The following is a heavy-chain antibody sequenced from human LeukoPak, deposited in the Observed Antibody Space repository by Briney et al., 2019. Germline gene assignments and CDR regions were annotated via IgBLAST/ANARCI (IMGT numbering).Heavy chain of an antibody. CDR1: GFTFSRNY. D-gene: IGHD3-22*01. CDR3: ARGCNYYDSSGYCR. V-gene: IGHV3-53*01. J-gene: IGHJ4*02. Sequence: PGGSLRLSCAASGFTFSRNYMSWVRQAPGKGLEWVAVIYSGGSTYYADSVKGRFTISRDNSKNTLYLQMNSLRAEDTAVYYCARGCNYYDSSGYCRWGQGTLVTVSS. CDR2: IYSGGST.